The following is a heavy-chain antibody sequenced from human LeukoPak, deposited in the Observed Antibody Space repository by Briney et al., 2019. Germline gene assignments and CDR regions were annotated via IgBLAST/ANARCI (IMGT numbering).Heavy chain of an antibody. Sequence: ASVKVSCKASGGTFSSYAISWVRQAPGQGLEWMGGIIPIFGTANYAQRFQGRVTITADKSTSTAYMELSSLRSEDKAVYYCASRAGAYSHPYDYWGQGTLVTVSS. CDR1: GGTFSSYA. CDR3: ASRAGAYSHPYDY. CDR2: IIPIFGTA. V-gene: IGHV1-69*06. J-gene: IGHJ4*02. D-gene: IGHD4/OR15-4a*01.